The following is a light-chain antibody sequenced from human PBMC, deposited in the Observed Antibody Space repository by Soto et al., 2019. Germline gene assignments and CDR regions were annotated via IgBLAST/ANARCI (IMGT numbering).Light chain of an antibody. CDR3: QSYDTGLSGSRV. CDR1: SSNIGAGYD. J-gene: IGLJ1*01. CDR2: GNK. Sequence: QSVLTQPPSVSGAPGQTLTISCTGSSSNIGAGYDVHWYQQLPGTAPKLLIYGNKNRPPGVPDRFSGSRSDTSASLAITGLQADDEADYYCQSYDTGLSGSRVFGSGTKVTVL. V-gene: IGLV1-40*01.